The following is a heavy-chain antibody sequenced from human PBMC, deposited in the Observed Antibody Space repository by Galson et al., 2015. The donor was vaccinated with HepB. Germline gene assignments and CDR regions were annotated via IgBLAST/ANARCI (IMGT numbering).Heavy chain of an antibody. Sequence: SETLSLTCTVSGGSISSYYWSWIRQPPGKGLEWIGYIYYSGSTNYNPSLKSRVTISVDTSKNQFSLKLSSVTAADTAVYYCARVAYDSSGYYYVGAFDIWGQGTMVTVSS. CDR3: ARVAYDSSGYYYVGAFDI. CDR1: GGSISSYY. V-gene: IGHV4-59*01. CDR2: IYYSGST. J-gene: IGHJ3*02. D-gene: IGHD3-22*01.